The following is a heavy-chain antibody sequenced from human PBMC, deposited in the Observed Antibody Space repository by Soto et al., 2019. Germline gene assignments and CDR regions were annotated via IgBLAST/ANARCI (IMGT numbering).Heavy chain of an antibody. V-gene: IGHV1-18*01. Sequence: GASVKVSCKASGYTFTSYGISWVRQAPGQGLEWMGWISAYNGNTNYAQKLQGRVTMTTDTSTSTAYMELRSLRSDDTAVYYCAREELIGPLVPYCSGGSCYPTQLGMDVWGQGTTVTVSS. CDR3: AREELIGPLVPYCSGGSCYPTQLGMDV. CDR2: ISAYNGNT. CDR1: GYTFTSYG. J-gene: IGHJ6*02. D-gene: IGHD2-15*01.